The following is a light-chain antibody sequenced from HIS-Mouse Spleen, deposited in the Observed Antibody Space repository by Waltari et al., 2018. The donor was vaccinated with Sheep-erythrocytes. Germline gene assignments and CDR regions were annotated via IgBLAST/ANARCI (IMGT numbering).Light chain of an antibody. CDR1: HGIRND. V-gene: IGKV1-6*01. CDR3: LQDYNYPYT. CDR2: AAS. Sequence: AIQLTQSPSSLSASLGERVTITCRASHGIRNDLGWYQQKPGKAPNLLIYAASSLQSGVPSRFSGSGSGTDFTLTISSLQPEDFATYYCLQDYNYPYTFGQGTKLEIK. J-gene: IGKJ2*01.